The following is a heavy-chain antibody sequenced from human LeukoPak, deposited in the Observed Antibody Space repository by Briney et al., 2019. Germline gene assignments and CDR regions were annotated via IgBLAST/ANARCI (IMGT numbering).Heavy chain of an antibody. D-gene: IGHD3-22*01. CDR2: INPHTGNP. V-gene: IGHV7-4-1*02. Sequence: GASVKVSCKASGYTFTSFAINWLRQTPGQGPEWVGWINPHTGNPIYAQGFTGRFVFSLDTSVSTAYLQISSLKAEDTAVYYCVRDGYNSLSSDFDYWGQGTLVTVSS. J-gene: IGHJ4*02. CDR3: VRDGYNSLSSDFDY. CDR1: GYTFTSFA.